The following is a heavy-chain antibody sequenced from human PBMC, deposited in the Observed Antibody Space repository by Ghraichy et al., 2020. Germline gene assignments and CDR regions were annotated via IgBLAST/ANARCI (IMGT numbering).Heavy chain of an antibody. D-gene: IGHD3-22*01. CDR1: GGTFSSYA. CDR3: ARAPKNYYDTSGTTYFDY. V-gene: IGHV1-69*04. Sequence: SVKVSCKASGGTFSSYAISWVRQAPGQGLEWMGRIIPILGLANYAQKFQGRVTITADISTSTVYMELSRLRSEDTAGYYCARAPKNYYDTSGTTYFDYWGQGTRVTVSS. J-gene: IGHJ4*02. CDR2: IIPILGLA.